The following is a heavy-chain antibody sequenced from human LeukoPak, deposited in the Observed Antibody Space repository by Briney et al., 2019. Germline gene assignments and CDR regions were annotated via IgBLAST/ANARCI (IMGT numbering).Heavy chain of an antibody. CDR2: ISGSGGST. Sequence: PGGSLRLSCAASGFTFSSYAMSWVRQAPGKGLEWVSAISGSGGSTYYADAVKGGFTISRDNSKNTLYLQMNSLRAEDTAVYYCAKDRGSSWYGGYFDYWGQGTLVTVSS. V-gene: IGHV3-23*01. CDR1: GFTFSSYA. CDR3: AKDRGSSWYGGYFDY. D-gene: IGHD6-13*01. J-gene: IGHJ4*02.